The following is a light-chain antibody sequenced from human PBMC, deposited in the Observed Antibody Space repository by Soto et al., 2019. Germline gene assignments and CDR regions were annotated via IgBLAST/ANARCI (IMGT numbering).Light chain of an antibody. J-gene: IGLJ1*01. CDR2: SNN. CDR1: SSNIGSNY. V-gene: IGLV1-47*02. Sequence: QSVLTQPPSASGTPGQRVTISCSRSSSNIGSNYVYWYQQLPATAPKLLIYSNNQRPSGVPDRFSGSKSGTSASLAISGLRSEDEADYYCAAWDDSLSGYVFGTGTKVTVL. CDR3: AAWDDSLSGYV.